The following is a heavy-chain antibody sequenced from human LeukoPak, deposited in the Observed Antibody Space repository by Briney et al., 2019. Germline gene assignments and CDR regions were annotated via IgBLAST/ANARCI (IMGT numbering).Heavy chain of an antibody. CDR1: GGSISSSSYY. CDR2: IYYSGST. D-gene: IGHD2-15*01. J-gene: IGHJ4*02. Sequence: PSETLSLTCTVSGGSISSSSYYWGWIRQPPGKGLEWIGSIYYSGSTYYNPSLKSRVTISVDTSKSQFSLKLSSVTAADTAVYYCARRNCSGGSCYGFDYWGQGTLVTVSS. CDR3: ARRNCSGGSCYGFDY. V-gene: IGHV4-39*01.